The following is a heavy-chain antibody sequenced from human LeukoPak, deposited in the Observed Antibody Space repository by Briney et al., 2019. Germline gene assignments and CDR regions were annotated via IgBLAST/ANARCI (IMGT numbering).Heavy chain of an antibody. V-gene: IGHV4-30-2*01. Sequence: LVNPTQTLTLTCTFSGFSLSTSGVGVGWIRQPPGKGLEWIGYIYHSGSTYYNPSLKSRVTISVDRSKNQFSLKLSSVTAADTAVYYCARLPRSIFGVVIDDYWGQGTLVTVSS. J-gene: IGHJ4*02. CDR1: GFSLSTSGVG. CDR3: ARLPRSIFGVVIDDY. CDR2: IYHSGST. D-gene: IGHD3-3*01.